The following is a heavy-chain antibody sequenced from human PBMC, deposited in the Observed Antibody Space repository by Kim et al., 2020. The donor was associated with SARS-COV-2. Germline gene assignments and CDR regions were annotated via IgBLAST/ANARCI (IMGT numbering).Heavy chain of an antibody. CDR1: GGSINGGGFH. D-gene: IGHD3-10*01. V-gene: IGHV4-31*03. CDR3: ARGAYYYGSAKGGWFDP. CDR2: IYDSGST. J-gene: IGHJ5*02. Sequence: SETLSLTCTVSGGSINGGGFHWSWIRQHPGKGLEWIGYIYDSGSTYYNPSLKRRVTISINTSKNQFSLNLTSVTAADTAVYYCARGAYYYGSAKGGWFDPWGQGTLVTVSS.